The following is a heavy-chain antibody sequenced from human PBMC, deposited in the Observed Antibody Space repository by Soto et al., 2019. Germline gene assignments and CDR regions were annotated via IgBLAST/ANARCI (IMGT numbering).Heavy chain of an antibody. CDR1: GFTFSSYG. CDR2: ISYDGSNK. CDR3: ANSPGADY. Sequence: GGSLRLSCAASGFTFSSYGMHWVRQAPGKGLEWVAVISYDGSNKYYADSVKGRFTISRDNSKNTLYLQMNSLRAEDTAVYYCANSPGADYWGQGTLVTVSS. V-gene: IGHV3-30*18. D-gene: IGHD7-27*01. J-gene: IGHJ4*02.